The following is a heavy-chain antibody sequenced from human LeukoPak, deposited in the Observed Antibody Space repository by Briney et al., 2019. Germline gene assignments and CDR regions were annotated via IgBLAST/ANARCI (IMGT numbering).Heavy chain of an antibody. CDR3: ARVRASVRYYFDY. V-gene: IGHV4-59*01. CDR2: IYYSGST. J-gene: IGHJ4*02. D-gene: IGHD3-10*01. CDR1: GGSISSYY. Sequence: KPSETLSLXCTVSGGSISSYYWSWSRQPPGKGLEWIGYIYYSGSTNYNPSLKSRVTISVDTSKNQFSLKLSSVTAADTAVYYCARVRASVRYYFDYWGQGTLVTVSS.